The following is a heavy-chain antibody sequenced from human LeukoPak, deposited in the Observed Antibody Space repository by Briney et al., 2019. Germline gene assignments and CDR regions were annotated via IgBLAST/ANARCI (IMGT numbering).Heavy chain of an antibody. D-gene: IGHD3-22*01. CDR1: GSIFSRYE. CDR2: ISTSGSGI. V-gene: IGHV3-48*03. Sequence: GGSLRLSCVVSGSIFSRYEMNWVRQAPGKGLEWVSYISTSGSGIYYADSVKGRFTISRDNAKNSLYLQMNSLRAEDTAVYYCARRGFYDTSGYLFDYWGQGTLVTVSS. J-gene: IGHJ4*02. CDR3: ARRGFYDTSGYLFDY.